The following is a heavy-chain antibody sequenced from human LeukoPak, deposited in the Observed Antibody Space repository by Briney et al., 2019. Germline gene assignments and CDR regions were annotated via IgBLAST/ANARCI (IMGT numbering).Heavy chain of an antibody. D-gene: IGHD3-3*01. Sequence: PSETLSLTCSVSGGSLDSGYHYWSWIRQHPGKGLEWIGYIYYSGNTYYNPSLKSRFSISVDKSKKQFSLRLSSVTAADTATYFCARVRDYDSCGAHYTFAYFDAWGPGVMVTVSS. CDR3: ARVRDYDSCGAHYTFAYFDA. J-gene: IGHJ5*02. V-gene: IGHV4-31*03. CDR2: IYYSGNT. CDR1: GGSLDSGYHY.